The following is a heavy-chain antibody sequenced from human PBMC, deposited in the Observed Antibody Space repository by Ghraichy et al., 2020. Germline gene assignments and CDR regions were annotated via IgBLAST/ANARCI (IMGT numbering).Heavy chain of an antibody. CDR1: GGSISSYY. J-gene: IGHJ4*02. V-gene: IGHV4-59*08. D-gene: IGHD5-18*01. CDR3: ARHGIHLSWGNFDY. CDR2: IYYSGST. Sequence: SETLSLTCTVSGGSISSYYWSWIRQPPGKGLEWIGYIYYSGSTNYNPSLKSRVTISVDTSKNQFSLKLSSVTAADTAVYYCARHGIHLSWGNFDYWGQGTLVTVSS.